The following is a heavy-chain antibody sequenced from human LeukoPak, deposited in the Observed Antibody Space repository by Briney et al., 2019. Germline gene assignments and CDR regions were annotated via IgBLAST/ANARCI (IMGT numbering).Heavy chain of an antibody. V-gene: IGHV3-30*03. CDR3: ARVQIVGATAPYDY. CDR2: ISYDGSNK. D-gene: IGHD1-26*01. Sequence: GGSLRLSCEASGFIFSSYGMHWVRQAPGKGLEWVAVISYDGSNKYYADSVKGRFTISRDNSKNTLYLQMNSLRAEDTAVYYCARVQIVGATAPYDYWGQGTLVTVSS. CDR1: GFIFSSYG. J-gene: IGHJ4*02.